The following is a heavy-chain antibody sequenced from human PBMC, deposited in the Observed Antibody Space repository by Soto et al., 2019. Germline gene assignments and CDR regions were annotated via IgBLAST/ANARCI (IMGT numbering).Heavy chain of an antibody. CDR2: INAGNGNT. CDR1: GYTFTSYA. D-gene: IGHD2-15*01. CDR3: AKASQYCSGGSCYGDY. Sequence: ASVKVSCKASGYTFTSYAMHWVRQAPGQRLEWMGWINAGNGNTKYSQKFQGRVTITTDTSTSTAYMELRSLRSDDTAVYYCAKASQYCSGGSCYGDYWGQG. J-gene: IGHJ4*02. V-gene: IGHV1-3*01.